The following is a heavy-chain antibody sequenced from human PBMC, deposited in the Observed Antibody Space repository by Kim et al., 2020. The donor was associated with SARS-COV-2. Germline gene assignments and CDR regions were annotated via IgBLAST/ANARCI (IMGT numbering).Heavy chain of an antibody. CDR2: INPICGST. Sequence: ASVKVSCKASGYTFTSYYMNWVRQAPGQGLEWMGMINPICGSTSYAQKFQGRVTMTTDTSTSTVYMELSSLRSEDTAVYYCARPWGLFFDYWGQGTLVTVSS. V-gene: IGHV1-46*01. D-gene: IGHD1-26*01. CDR3: ARPWGLFFDY. J-gene: IGHJ4*02. CDR1: GYTFTSYY.